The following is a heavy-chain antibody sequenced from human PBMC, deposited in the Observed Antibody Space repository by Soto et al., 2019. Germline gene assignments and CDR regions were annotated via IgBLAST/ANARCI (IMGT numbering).Heavy chain of an antibody. V-gene: IGHV1-2*04. D-gene: IGHD2-2*01. CDR2: INPNSGGT. CDR3: ARDGRNGYQLPSYYYYGMDV. Sequence: ASVKVSCKASGYTFTGYYMHWVRQAPGQGLEWMGWINPNSGGTNYAQKLQGWVTMTRDTSISTAYMELSRLRSDDTAVYYCARDGRNGYQLPSYYYYGMDVWGQGTTVTVSS. CDR1: GYTFTGYY. J-gene: IGHJ6*02.